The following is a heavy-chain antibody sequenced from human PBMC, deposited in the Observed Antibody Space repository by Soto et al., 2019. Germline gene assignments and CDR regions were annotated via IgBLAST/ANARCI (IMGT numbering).Heavy chain of an antibody. D-gene: IGHD6-13*01. CDR1: EGTFNSYA. V-gene: IGHV1-69*01. J-gene: IGHJ4*02. Sequence: QAQVVQSGAEVRKPGSSVKLSCKASEGTFNSYAIAWVRQAPGQGLEWMGGIIPYYNTLNYAQKFQDRVTITADHSTNTVYMELSSLRPDDTAVYFCASGASRWYPYFFDSWAQGTLVTVSS. CDR3: ASGASRWYPYFFDS. CDR2: IIPYYNTL.